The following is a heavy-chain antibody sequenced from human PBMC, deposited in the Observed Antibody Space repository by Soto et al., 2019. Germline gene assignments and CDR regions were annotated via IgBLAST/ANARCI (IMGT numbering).Heavy chain of an antibody. D-gene: IGHD3-9*01. CDR3: AKSDYDILTGYATYFDY. Sequence: GGSLRLSCAASGFTFSRYPMSWVRQAPGKGLEWLSAISGSGGSTYYADSVKGRFTISRDNSKNTLYLQMNSLRAEDTAVYYCAKSDYDILTGYATYFDYWGQGTPVTVSS. CDR1: GFTFSRYP. J-gene: IGHJ4*02. V-gene: IGHV3-23*01. CDR2: ISGSGGST.